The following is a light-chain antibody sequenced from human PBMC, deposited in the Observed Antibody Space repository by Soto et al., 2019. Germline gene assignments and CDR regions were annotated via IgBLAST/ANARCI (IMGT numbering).Light chain of an antibody. CDR3: QTWGTGIRV. J-gene: IGLJ1*01. CDR1: SGHSNYA. V-gene: IGLV4-69*01. Sequence: QPVLTQSPSAPGSLGASVKLTCTLSSGHSNYAIAWHQQQPEKGPRYLMKVNSDGSHRKGDGIPDRFSGSSSGTQRYLTISSLQSEDEADYYCQTWGTGIRVFGTGTKLTV. CDR2: VNSDGSH.